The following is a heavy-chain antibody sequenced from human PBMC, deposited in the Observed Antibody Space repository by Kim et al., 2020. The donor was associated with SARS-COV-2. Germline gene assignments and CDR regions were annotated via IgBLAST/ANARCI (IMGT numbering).Heavy chain of an antibody. Sequence: RTDYADSAEGRFTIPKYNSKNRLYLQMSHLRAEDTAVYYCAKEVSSSWDYWGQGTLVTVSS. V-gene: IGHV3-23*01. J-gene: IGHJ4*02. CDR2: RT. D-gene: IGHD6-13*01. CDR3: AKEVSSSWDY.